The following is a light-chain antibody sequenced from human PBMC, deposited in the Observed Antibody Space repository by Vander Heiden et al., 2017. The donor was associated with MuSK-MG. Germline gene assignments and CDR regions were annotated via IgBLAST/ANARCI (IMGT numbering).Light chain of an antibody. J-gene: IGKJ4*01. CDR1: QGISTY. CDR2: AAS. V-gene: IGKV1-9*01. CDR3: LQLFGYPFT. Sequence: GDRITITCRASQGISTYLAWYQQRPGSAPRLLISAASSLQNGVPIRFSGGGSGTEFTLTITNLQPTDFPTYYCLQLFGYPFTFGGGTKIEMK.